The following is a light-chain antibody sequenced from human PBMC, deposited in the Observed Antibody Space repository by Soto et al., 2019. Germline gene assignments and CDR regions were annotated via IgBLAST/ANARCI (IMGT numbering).Light chain of an antibody. V-gene: IGKV3-11*01. Sequence: EIVLTQSPATLSLSPGERATLSCRASQSVSSYLAWSQQKPGQAPRLLIYDASNRATGIPARFSGSGSGTDFTLTISSLEPEDFAVYDCQPRSNWRWTFGQGTPVE. CDR3: QPRSNWRWT. J-gene: IGKJ1*01. CDR1: QSVSSY. CDR2: DAS.